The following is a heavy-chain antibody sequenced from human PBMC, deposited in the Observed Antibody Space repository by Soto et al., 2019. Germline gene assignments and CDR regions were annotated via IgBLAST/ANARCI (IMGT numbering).Heavy chain of an antibody. Sequence: ASVKVSCKASGYTSTNYGMHWVRQAPGQRLEWMGWINAYNGNTKYAQKLQGRVTMTTDTSTSTAYMELRSLRSDDTAVYYCARDIIVVVQAANYGMDVWGQGTTVTVSS. CDR3: ARDIIVVVQAANYGMDV. J-gene: IGHJ6*01. CDR2: INAYNGNT. V-gene: IGHV1-18*01. CDR1: GYTSTNYG. D-gene: IGHD2-2*01.